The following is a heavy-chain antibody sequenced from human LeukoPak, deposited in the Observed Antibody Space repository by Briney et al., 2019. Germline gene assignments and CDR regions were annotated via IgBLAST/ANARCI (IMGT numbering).Heavy chain of an antibody. CDR1: GYTFTSYG. CDR3: ARGPPTVTTRWFDP. Sequence: ASVKVSYKASGYTFTSYGISWVRQAPGQGLEWMGWISVYNGNTNYAQKLQGRVTMTTDTSTSTAYMELRSLRSDDTAVYYCARGPPTVTTRWFDPWGQGTLVTVSS. CDR2: ISVYNGNT. J-gene: IGHJ5*02. D-gene: IGHD4-17*01. V-gene: IGHV1-18*01.